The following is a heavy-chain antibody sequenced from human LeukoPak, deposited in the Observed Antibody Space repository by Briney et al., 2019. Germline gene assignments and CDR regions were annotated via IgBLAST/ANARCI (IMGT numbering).Heavy chain of an antibody. Sequence: ASVKVSCKASGYTFTNYYIHWVRQAPGQGLEWMGMISPSGGSTGYPQKFQGRVTLTRDTSTSTVYMELSSLRSEDTALYFCARGGVAGTYFFDYWGQGTLVTVSS. CDR3: ARGGVAGTYFFDY. CDR1: GYTFTNYY. V-gene: IGHV1-46*01. CDR2: ISPSGGST. J-gene: IGHJ4*02. D-gene: IGHD6-19*01.